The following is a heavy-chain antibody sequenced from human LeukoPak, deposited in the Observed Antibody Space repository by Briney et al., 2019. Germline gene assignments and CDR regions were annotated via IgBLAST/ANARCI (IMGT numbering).Heavy chain of an antibody. D-gene: IGHD3-10*01. CDR3: ARNRWFGRYHDFDY. CDR2: ISSSSSYI. Sequence: GGSLRLSCAASGFTFTSYNMNWVRQAPGKGLEWVSSISSSSSYINYADSVKGRFTISRDNAKNSVYLQMNSLRAEDTAVYYCARNRWFGRYHDFDYWGQGTLVTVSS. CDR1: GFTFTSYN. V-gene: IGHV3-21*01. J-gene: IGHJ4*02.